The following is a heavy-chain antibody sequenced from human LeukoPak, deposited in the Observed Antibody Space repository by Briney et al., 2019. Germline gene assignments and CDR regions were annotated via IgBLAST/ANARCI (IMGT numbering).Heavy chain of an antibody. J-gene: IGHJ4*02. Sequence: ASVKVSCKASGYTFTSYGISWVRQAPGQGLEWMGWISAYNGNTNYAQKLQGRVTMTTDTSTSTAYMELRSLRSDDTAVYYCARDLGRFFGTMIVVVNSGFDYWGQGTLVTVSS. D-gene: IGHD3-22*01. V-gene: IGHV1-18*01. CDR2: ISAYNGNT. CDR3: ARDLGRFFGTMIVVVNSGFDY. CDR1: GYTFTSYG.